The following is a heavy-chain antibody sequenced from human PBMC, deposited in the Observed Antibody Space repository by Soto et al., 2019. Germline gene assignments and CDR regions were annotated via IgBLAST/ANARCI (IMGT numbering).Heavy chain of an antibody. CDR2: ISNSGTSA. D-gene: IGHD6-19*01. CDR3: ARDRGAVTGQYFDY. V-gene: IGHV3-11*05. CDR1: GFTFSAVY. Sequence: QVQLEESGGGLVKPGGSLRLSCAASGFTFSAVYMSWIRQAPNKGLEYISYISNSGTSANYADSVKGRFTISRDNAKNSLYLQMNGLRAEDTAVYYCARDRGAVTGQYFDYWGQGALVTVSS. J-gene: IGHJ4*02.